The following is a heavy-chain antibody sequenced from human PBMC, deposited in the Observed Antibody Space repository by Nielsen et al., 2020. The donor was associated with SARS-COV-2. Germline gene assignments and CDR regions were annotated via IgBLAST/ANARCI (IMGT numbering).Heavy chain of an antibody. CDR3: AKDHTPWDRRPYFFAS. J-gene: IGHJ4*02. CDR1: GFTFDDFT. CDR2: ITGSGDMT. D-gene: IGHD1-26*01. V-gene: IGHV3-23*01. Sequence: GGSLRLSCAASGFTFDDFTMHWVRQAPGKGLEWVSGITGSGDMTYYADSVRGRFTISRDNSKNTMYVQMDSLRAEDTATYYCAKDHTPWDRRPYFFASWGPGTLVTVSS.